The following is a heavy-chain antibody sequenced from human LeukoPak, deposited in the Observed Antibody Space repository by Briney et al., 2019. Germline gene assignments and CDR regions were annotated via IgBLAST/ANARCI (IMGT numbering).Heavy chain of an antibody. Sequence: SVKVSCKASGGTFSSYAISWVRQAPGQGLEWMGRIIPILGIANYAQKFQGRVTITADKSTSTAYMELSSLRPEDTAVYYCARTYDSSGPFDYWGQGTLVTVSS. D-gene: IGHD3-22*01. CDR3: ARTYDSSGPFDY. V-gene: IGHV1-69*04. J-gene: IGHJ4*02. CDR1: GGTFSSYA. CDR2: IIPILGIA.